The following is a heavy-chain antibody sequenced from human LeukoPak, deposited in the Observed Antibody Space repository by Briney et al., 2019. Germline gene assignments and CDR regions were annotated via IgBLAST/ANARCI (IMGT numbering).Heavy chain of an antibody. CDR2: ISSSGSTI. J-gene: IGHJ4*02. CDR3: ARRRDGQYYFDY. D-gene: IGHD5-24*01. Sequence: GGSLRLSCAASGFTFSDYYMSWIRQAPGKGLEWVSYISSSGSTIYYADSMKGRFTISRDNAKNSLYLQMNSLRAEDAAVYYCARRRDGQYYFDYWGQGTLVTVSS. V-gene: IGHV3-11*01. CDR1: GFTFSDYY.